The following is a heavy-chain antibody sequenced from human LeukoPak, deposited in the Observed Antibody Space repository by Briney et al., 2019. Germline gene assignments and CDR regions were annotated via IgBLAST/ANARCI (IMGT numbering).Heavy chain of an antibody. D-gene: IGHD4-17*01. J-gene: IGHJ4*02. Sequence: GGSLRLSCAASVFTFSSYAMSWVRQAPRKGLEWVTSISGSGGTTYYADSAKGRFTISRDNSRNTLSLHINSLRAEDTAVNHCALSYGDYARIDYWGQGTLVTVSS. CDR2: ISGSGGTT. CDR1: VFTFSSYA. CDR3: ALSYGDYARIDY. V-gene: IGHV3-23*01.